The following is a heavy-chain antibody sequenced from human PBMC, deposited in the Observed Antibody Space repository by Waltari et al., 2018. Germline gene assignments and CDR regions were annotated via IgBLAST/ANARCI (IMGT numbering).Heavy chain of an antibody. CDR1: GYTFTDYH. CDR2: INPKSGGT. V-gene: IGHV1-2*04. D-gene: IGHD2-8*02. CDR3: ARRSCTGECYAPYVY. J-gene: IGHJ4*02. Sequence: QVQLVQSGAEVTKPGASVKVASKPSGYTFTDYHIPWVRQDPGQGLEWMGWINPKSGGTYYAQTFQGWVTMTRDTSTSTVYMELSSLKSDDTAVYYCARRSCTGECYAPYVYWGQGSLVTVSS.